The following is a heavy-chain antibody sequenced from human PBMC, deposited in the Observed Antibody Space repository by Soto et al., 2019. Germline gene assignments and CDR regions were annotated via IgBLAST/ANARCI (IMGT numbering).Heavy chain of an antibody. D-gene: IGHD4-4*01. CDR1: GFTFSSYA. V-gene: IGHV3-30-3*01. J-gene: IGHJ2*01. CDR3: ARPLWRDDYNWGYFDL. Sequence: QVQLVESGGGVVQPGRSLRLSCAASGFTFSSYAMHWVRQAPARGLEWLEVISYDGSNKYDADPVKGRFTISRDNSKNTLYLQMNSLRAEDTAVYYCARPLWRDDYNWGYFDLWGRGTLVTVSS. CDR2: ISYDGSNK.